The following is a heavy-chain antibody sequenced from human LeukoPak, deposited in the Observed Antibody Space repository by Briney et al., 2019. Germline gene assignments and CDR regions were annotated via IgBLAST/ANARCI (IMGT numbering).Heavy chain of an antibody. J-gene: IGHJ4*02. Sequence: PSETLSLTCTVSGGSISSYYWSWIRQPAGKGLEWIGRIYTSGSTNYNPSLKSRVTMSVDTSKNQFSLKLSSVTAADTAVYYCARDGYDFWSGYYYFDYWGQGTLVTVSS. V-gene: IGHV4-4*07. CDR2: IYTSGST. CDR3: ARDGYDFWSGYYYFDY. D-gene: IGHD3-3*01. CDR1: GGSISSYY.